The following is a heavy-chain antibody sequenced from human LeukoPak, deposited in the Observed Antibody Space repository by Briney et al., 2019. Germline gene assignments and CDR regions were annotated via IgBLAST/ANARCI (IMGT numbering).Heavy chain of an antibody. CDR1: GFTFSSYG. CDR3: AREGVRFCGIGYYGMDG. CDR2: IWYDGSNK. Sequence: GGSLRLSCAASGFTFSSYGMHWVRQAPGKGLEWVAVIWYDGSNKYYADSVKGRFTISRDNSKNTLYLQMNSLRAEDTAVYYCAREGVRFCGIGYYGMDGWGQGATVTVSS. J-gene: IGHJ6*02. V-gene: IGHV3-33*01. D-gene: IGHD3-3*01.